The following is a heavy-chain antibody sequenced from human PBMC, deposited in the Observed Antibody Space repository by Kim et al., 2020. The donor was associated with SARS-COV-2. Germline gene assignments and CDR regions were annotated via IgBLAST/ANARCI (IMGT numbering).Heavy chain of an antibody. J-gene: IGHJ6*02. CDR3: AKFKFTMIRGVLSGMDV. CDR2: ISGSSGTT. D-gene: IGHD3-10*01. Sequence: GGSLRLSCAASGFTFGGFAMHWVRQAPGKGLEWVSGISGSSGTTDYADSVKGRFTISRDNAKNSLYLQMNSLRTEDTALYYCAKFKFTMIRGVLSGMDVWGPGLTVTVSS. CDR1: GFTFGGFA. V-gene: IGHV3-9*01.